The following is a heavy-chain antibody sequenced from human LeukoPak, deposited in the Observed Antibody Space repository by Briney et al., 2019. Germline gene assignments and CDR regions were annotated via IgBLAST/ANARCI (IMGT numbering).Heavy chain of an antibody. CDR2: LSPNGDST. Sequence: SGGSLRLSCAAFGFTFDNYALHWVRQAPGKGLEYVSGLSPNGDSTYYANSVKGRFTISRDNPQHTLFLQMVSLRVEDTAVYYCARTYSYGAGTYSSFGYWGQGTLVTVSP. V-gene: IGHV3-64*01. D-gene: IGHD3-10*01. CDR1: GFTFDNYA. CDR3: ARTYSYGAGTYSSFGY. J-gene: IGHJ4*02.